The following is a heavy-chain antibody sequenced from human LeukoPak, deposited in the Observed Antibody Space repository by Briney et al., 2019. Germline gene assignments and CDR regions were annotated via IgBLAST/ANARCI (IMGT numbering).Heavy chain of an antibody. CDR1: GFTFSSYG. CDR2: ISYDGSNK. Sequence: GGSLRLSCAASGFTFSSYGMHWVRQAPGKGLEWVAVISYDGSNKYYADSVKGRFTISRDNSKNTLYLQMNSLRAEDTAVYYCAKDDSRGMATIQSYFDYWGQGTLVTVFS. J-gene: IGHJ4*02. V-gene: IGHV3-30*18. CDR3: AKDDSRGMATIQSYFDY. D-gene: IGHD5-24*01.